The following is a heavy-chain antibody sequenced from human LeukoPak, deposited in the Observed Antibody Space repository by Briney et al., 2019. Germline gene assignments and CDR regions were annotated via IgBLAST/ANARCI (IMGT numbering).Heavy chain of an antibody. Sequence: PSETLSLTCTVSGGSVSSGSYYWTWIRQPPGKGLEWIGYIYYSGSTNYNPSLKSRVTISVDTSKNQFSLKLSSVTAADTAVYYCARHRHSSSWYKFDYWGQGTLVTVSS. CDR1: GGSVSSGSYY. D-gene: IGHD6-13*01. CDR3: ARHRHSSSWYKFDY. J-gene: IGHJ4*02. CDR2: IYYSGST. V-gene: IGHV4-61*01.